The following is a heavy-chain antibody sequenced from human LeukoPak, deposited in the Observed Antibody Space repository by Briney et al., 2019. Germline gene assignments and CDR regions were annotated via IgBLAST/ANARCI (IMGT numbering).Heavy chain of an antibody. CDR3: AREPLLGYFDY. Sequence: SETLSLTCTVSGGSISSSSYYWGWIRQPPGKGLEWIGSIYYSGNTYYNPSLKSRVTISVDTSKNQFSLKLSSVTAADTAVYYCAREPLLGYFDYWGQGTLVTASS. D-gene: IGHD2-8*02. CDR2: IYYSGNT. CDR1: GGSISSSSYY. J-gene: IGHJ4*02. V-gene: IGHV4-39*07.